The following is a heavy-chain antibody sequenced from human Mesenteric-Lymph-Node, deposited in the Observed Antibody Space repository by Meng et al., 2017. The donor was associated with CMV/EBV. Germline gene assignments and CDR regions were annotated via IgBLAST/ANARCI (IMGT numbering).Heavy chain of an antibody. CDR2: IDRSGST. CDR1: GGSVTIGFYY. J-gene: IGHJ5*02. D-gene: IGHD3-10*01. V-gene: IGHV4-61*01. Sequence: PTCTASGGSVTIGFYYWTWIRQPPGKGLEWIGYIDRSGSTNHNPSLKSRVTISVDTSKNQFSLKLSSVTAADTAVYYCARDGSGLIPWGQGTLVTVSS. CDR3: ARDGSGLIP.